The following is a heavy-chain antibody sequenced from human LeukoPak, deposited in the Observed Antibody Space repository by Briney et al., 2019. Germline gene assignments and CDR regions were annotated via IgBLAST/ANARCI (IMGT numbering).Heavy chain of an antibody. J-gene: IGHJ6*02. Sequence: ASVKVSCKASGYTFTGYYMHWVRQAPGQGLEWMGWINPNSGGTNYAQKFQGWVTMTRDTSISTAYMELSRLRSDDTAVYYCARGLCGSGNYYYGCRHDYGMDVWGQGTTVTVSS. CDR2: INPNSGGT. D-gene: IGHD3-10*01. CDR1: GYTFTGYY. V-gene: IGHV1-2*04. CDR3: ARGLCGSGNYYYGCRHDYGMDV.